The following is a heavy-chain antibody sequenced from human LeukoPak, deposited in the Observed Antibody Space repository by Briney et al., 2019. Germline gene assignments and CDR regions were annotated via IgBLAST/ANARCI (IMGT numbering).Heavy chain of an antibody. CDR2: LGTNGDA. J-gene: IGHJ6*02. D-gene: IGHD6-6*01. V-gene: IGHV3-13*01. CDR1: GFSFSTYD. Sequence: GGSLRLSCVASGFSFSTYDMYWVRQVAGRGLEWVSALGTNGDAYYLGSVRGRFTISRENVKNSLYLQMNSLGVEDTAVYYCAREWRGIASHFHGMDVWGQGTTVTVSS. CDR3: AREWRGIASHFHGMDV.